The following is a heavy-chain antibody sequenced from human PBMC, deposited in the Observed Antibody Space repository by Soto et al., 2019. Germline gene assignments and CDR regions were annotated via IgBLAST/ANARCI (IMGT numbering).Heavy chain of an antibody. CDR1: GGSISGSSYY. J-gene: IGHJ5*02. D-gene: IGHD3-22*01. CDR3: ARSYSYDSSGYYGAWFDP. V-gene: IGHV4-39*01. CDR2: IYYSGST. Sequence: PSETLSLTCTVSGGSISGSSYYWGWIRQPPGKGLEWIGSIYYSGSTYYNPSLKSRVTISVDTSKNQFSLKLSSVTAADTAVYYCARSYSYDSSGYYGAWFDPWGQGTLVTVSS.